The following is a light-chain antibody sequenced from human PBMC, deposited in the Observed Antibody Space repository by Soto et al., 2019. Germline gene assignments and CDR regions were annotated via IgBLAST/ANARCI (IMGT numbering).Light chain of an antibody. CDR2: GAS. V-gene: IGKV3-20*01. CDR3: QQFGSSPLFT. Sequence: EIVLTQSPGTLSLSPGERATLSCRASQSGSSSYLAWYQQKPGQAPRLLIYGASSRATGIPDRFSGSGSGTDFTLTISRLEPEDFAVYYCQQFGSSPLFTLGPGTKVDVK. CDR1: QSGSSSY. J-gene: IGKJ3*01.